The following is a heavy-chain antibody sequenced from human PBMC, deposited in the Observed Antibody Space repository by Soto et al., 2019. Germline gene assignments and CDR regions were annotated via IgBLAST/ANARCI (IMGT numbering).Heavy chain of an antibody. V-gene: IGHV1-2*02. CDR3: ARGIVVRGQGWFDP. Sequence: ASVKVSCKASGYTFTGYYIHWVRQAPGQGLEWMGWINPNSGDTNLAQKFQGRVTMTRDTSISTTYMELSRLASDDTAAYFCARGIVVRGQGWFDPWGQGSLVTVSS. CDR2: INPNSGDT. CDR1: GYTFTGYY. D-gene: IGHD2-15*01. J-gene: IGHJ5*02.